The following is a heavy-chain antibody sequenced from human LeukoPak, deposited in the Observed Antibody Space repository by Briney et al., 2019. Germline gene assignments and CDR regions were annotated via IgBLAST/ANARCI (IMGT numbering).Heavy chain of an antibody. Sequence: GASVKVSCKASGYTFTSYYLHWVRQAPGQGLEWMGIINPSAGSTSYAQKFQGRVTLTRDMSTSTVYMEVSSLRSEDAAVYYCARDGDMATIENYFDHWGQGTLVTVSS. CDR1: GYTFTSYY. V-gene: IGHV1-46*01. CDR2: INPSAGST. J-gene: IGHJ4*02. CDR3: ARDGDMATIENYFDH. D-gene: IGHD5-24*01.